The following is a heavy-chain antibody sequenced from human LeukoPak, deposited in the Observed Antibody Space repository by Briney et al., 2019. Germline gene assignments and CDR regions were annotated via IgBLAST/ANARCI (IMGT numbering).Heavy chain of an antibody. J-gene: IGHJ3*02. CDR1: GGSFSGYY. D-gene: IGHD5-18*01. Sequence: SETLSLTCAVYGGSFSGYYWSWIRQPPGKGLEWIGEINHSGSTNYNPSLKSRVTISVDTSKSQFSLKLSSVTAADTAVYYCARHVSYFNIWGQGTMVTVSS. CDR3: ARHVSYFNI. CDR2: INHSGST. V-gene: IGHV4-34*01.